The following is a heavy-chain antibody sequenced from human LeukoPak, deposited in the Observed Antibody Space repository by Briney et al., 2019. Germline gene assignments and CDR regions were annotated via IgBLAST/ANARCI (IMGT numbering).Heavy chain of an antibody. D-gene: IGHD5-24*01. J-gene: IGHJ4*02. CDR3: ARDNNFYYFDY. CDR2: ISGSGGST. V-gene: IGHV3-23*01. CDR1: GFTFSDFY. Sequence: PGGSLRLSCAASGFTFSDFYMSWIRQAPGKGLEWVSAISGSGGSTDYADSVKGRFTISRDNSKITLFLQMNSLRAEDTAVYYCARDNNFYYFDYWGQGTLVTVSS.